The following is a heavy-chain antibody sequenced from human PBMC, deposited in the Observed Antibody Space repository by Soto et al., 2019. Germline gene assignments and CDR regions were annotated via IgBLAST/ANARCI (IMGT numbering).Heavy chain of an antibody. Sequence: PSETLSLTCTVSGGSISSGGYYWSWIRQHPGKGLEWIGYIYYSGSTNYNPSLKSRVTISVDTSKNQFSLKLNSVTAADTAVYYCARRYGYSFDYWGQGTLVTVSS. D-gene: IGHD1-1*01. J-gene: IGHJ4*02. V-gene: IGHV4-61*08. CDR3: ARRYGYSFDY. CDR1: GGSISSGGYY. CDR2: IYYSGST.